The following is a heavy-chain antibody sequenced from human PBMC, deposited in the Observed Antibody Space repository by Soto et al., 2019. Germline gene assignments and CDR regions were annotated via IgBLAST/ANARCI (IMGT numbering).Heavy chain of an antibody. CDR1: GYTFTSYD. Sequence: ASVKVSCKASGYTFTSYDINWVRQATGQGLEWMGWMNPNSGNTGYAQKFQGRVTMTRNTSISTAYMELSSLRSEDTAVYYCARVRKGVVVTAIIYYYGMDVWGQGTTVTVSS. CDR2: MNPNSGNT. V-gene: IGHV1-8*01. J-gene: IGHJ6*02. CDR3: ARVRKGVVVTAIIYYYGMDV. D-gene: IGHD2-21*02.